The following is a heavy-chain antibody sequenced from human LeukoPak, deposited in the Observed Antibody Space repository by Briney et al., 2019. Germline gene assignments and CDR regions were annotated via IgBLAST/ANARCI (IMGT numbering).Heavy chain of an antibody. V-gene: IGHV3-30*04. Sequence: PGGSLRLSCAASGFTFSRFAVHWVRQAPGKGLEWVAVISYDGSYKYYADSAQGRFTISRDNSKNTLYLQMNSLSTEDTAVYYCARVSGAEAATGGYFDRWGQGTLVTVSS. CDR3: ARVSGAEAATGGYFDR. CDR2: ISYDGSYK. D-gene: IGHD6-13*01. J-gene: IGHJ4*02. CDR1: GFTFSRFA.